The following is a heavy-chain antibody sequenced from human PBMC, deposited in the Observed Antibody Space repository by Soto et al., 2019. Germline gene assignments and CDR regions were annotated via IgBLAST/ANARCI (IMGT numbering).Heavy chain of an antibody. CDR1: GFTFSSYA. J-gene: IGHJ4*02. Sequence: QVQLVESGGGVVQPGRSLRLSCAASGFTFSSYAMHWVRQAPGKGLEWVAVISYDGSNKYYADSVKGRFTISRDNSKNTLYLQMNSLRAEDTAVYYCARDLGGGELDYWGQGTLVTVSS. CDR3: ARDLGGGELDY. CDR2: ISYDGSNK. D-gene: IGHD3-16*01. V-gene: IGHV3-30-3*01.